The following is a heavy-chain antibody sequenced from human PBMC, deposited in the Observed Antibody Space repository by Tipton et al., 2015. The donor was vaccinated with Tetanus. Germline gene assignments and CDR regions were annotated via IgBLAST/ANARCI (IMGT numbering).Heavy chain of an antibody. V-gene: IGHV4-59*08. D-gene: IGHD1-26*01. J-gene: IGHJ4*02. CDR2: IYNIGTT. CDR3: ARHAGAGATTWGTDY. Sequence: TLSLTCTVSGDSISSFHWSWIRQHPGKGLEWIGYIYNIGTTKYNPSLKSRVTILLDMSKNQLSLELTSVTAADTAVYYCARHAGAGATTWGTDYWGQGTLVTVSS. CDR1: GDSISSFH.